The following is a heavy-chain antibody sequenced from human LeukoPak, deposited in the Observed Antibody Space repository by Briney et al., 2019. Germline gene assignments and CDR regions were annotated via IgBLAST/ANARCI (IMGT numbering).Heavy chain of an antibody. CDR3: ARVVASTSIDS. D-gene: IGHD2-15*01. CDR1: GYSIISDYF. J-gene: IGHJ4*02. V-gene: IGHV4-38-2*02. Sequence: SETLSLTCIVSGYSIISDYFWGWVRQPPGKGLEWIGSIFHSGSVYYNPSLKSRVTISVDPSKNRFSLKLTSVTAADTAVYYCARVVASTSIDSWGQGTLVTVSS. CDR2: IFHSGSV.